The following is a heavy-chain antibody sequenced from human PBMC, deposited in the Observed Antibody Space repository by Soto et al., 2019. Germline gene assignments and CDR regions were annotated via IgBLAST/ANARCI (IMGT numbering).Heavy chain of an antibody. CDR3: ARDKWLYYDSSGTPAYYYGMDV. J-gene: IGHJ6*02. V-gene: IGHV1-2*02. CDR1: GYTFTGYY. D-gene: IGHD3-22*01. Sequence: GASVKVSCKASGYTFTGYYMHWVRQAPGQGLEWMGWINPNSGGTNYAQKFQGRVTMTRDTSISTAYMELSRLRSGDTAVYYCARDKWLYYDSSGTPAYYYGMDVWGQGTTVTVSS. CDR2: INPNSGGT.